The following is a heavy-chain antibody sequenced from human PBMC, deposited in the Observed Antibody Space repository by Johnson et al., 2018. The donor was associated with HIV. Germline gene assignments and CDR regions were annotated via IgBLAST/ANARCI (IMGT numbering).Heavy chain of an antibody. CDR2: IRYDGSNK. V-gene: IGHV3-30*02. CDR1: GFTFSSYG. CDR3: AKVARYGGSGWVDAFDI. D-gene: IGHD6-19*01. Sequence: QVQLVESGGGVVQPGGSLRLSCAASGFTFSSYGMHLVRQAPGKGLEWVAFIRYDGSNKYYADSVKGRFTISRDNSKNTVFLQMNTLRADDTAVYYCAKVARYGGSGWVDAFDIWGQGTMVTVSS. J-gene: IGHJ3*02.